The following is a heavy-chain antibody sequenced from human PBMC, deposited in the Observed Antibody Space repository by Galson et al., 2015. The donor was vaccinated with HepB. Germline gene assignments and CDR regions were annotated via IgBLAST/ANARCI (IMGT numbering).Heavy chain of an antibody. D-gene: IGHD2-15*01. CDR3: TRGRDSAFDI. Sequence: CAISGDSVFSNNVAWNWIRQSPSRGLEWLGRTYYNSKWYSDYAISVKSRITVNPDTSENQFSLQLNSVTPEDTALYYCTRGRDSAFDIWGQGTMVTVSS. J-gene: IGHJ3*02. V-gene: IGHV6-1*01. CDR1: GDSVFSNNVA. CDR2: TYYNSKWYS.